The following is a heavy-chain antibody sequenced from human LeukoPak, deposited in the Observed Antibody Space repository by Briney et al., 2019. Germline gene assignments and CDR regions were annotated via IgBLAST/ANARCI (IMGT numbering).Heavy chain of an antibody. CDR1: GYSISSGYY. Sequence: KPSETLSLTCTVSGYSISSGYYWGWIRQPPGKGLEWIGSIYYSGGTYYNPSLETRVTLSVDTPKHQFSLRLSSLTAADTAVYYCVRQDQKEFTLEWGQGTLVTVSS. D-gene: IGHD1-1*01. CDR3: VRQDQKEFTLE. J-gene: IGHJ4*02. CDR2: IYYSGGT. V-gene: IGHV4-38-2*02.